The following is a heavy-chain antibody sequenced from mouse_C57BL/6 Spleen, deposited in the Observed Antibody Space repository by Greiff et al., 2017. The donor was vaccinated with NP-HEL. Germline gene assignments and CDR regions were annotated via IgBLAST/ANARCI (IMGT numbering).Heavy chain of an antibody. CDR2: IDPSDSYT. CDR3: ARWNSVTTADYFDY. V-gene: IGHV1-69*01. CDR1: GYTFTSYW. Sequence: QVQLQQPGAELVMPGASVKLSCKASGYTFTSYWMPWVKQRPGQGLEWIGEIDPSDSYTNYNQKFTGKSTLTVDKSSSTAYMQLSSLTSEDSAVYYCARWNSVTTADYFDYWGQGTTLTVSS. J-gene: IGHJ2*01. D-gene: IGHD1-2*01.